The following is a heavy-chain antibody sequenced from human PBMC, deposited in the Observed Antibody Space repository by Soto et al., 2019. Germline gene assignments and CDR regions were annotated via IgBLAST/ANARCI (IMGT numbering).Heavy chain of an antibody. Sequence: QVQLVQSGAEVKRPGASVKVSCKASGYTFTSYDFNWVRQAPGQGLEWMGWVNPNSSNTDYAQKFQGRVTMTRNTSIRTAYMELSSLRSEDTAVYYCARASYLDPAFDIWGQGTMVTVSS. CDR3: ARASYLDPAFDI. D-gene: IGHD2-2*03. CDR2: VNPNSSNT. CDR1: GYTFTSYD. J-gene: IGHJ3*02. V-gene: IGHV1-8*01.